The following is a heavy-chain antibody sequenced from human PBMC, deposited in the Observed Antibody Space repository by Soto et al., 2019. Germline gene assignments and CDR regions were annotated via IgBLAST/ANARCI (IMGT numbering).Heavy chain of an antibody. D-gene: IGHD3-9*01. J-gene: IGHJ6*02. CDR2: IIPIFGTA. CDR1: GGTFSSYP. Sequence: SVKVSCKASGGTFSSYPISWVRQPPGQGLEWMGGIIPIFGTANDAQKFQGRVTITADKSTSTAYVELSSLRSEDTAVYYCARGGYDILTGYYYYYSMDVWGQGTRFTVSS. CDR3: ARGGYDILTGYYYYYSMDV. V-gene: IGHV1-69*06.